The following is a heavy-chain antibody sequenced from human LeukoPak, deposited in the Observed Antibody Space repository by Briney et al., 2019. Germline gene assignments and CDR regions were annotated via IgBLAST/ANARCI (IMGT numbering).Heavy chain of an antibody. D-gene: IGHD4-17*01. V-gene: IGHV3-23*01. CDR1: GFTFSSYA. Sequence: GGSLRLSCAASGFTFSSYAMNWVRQAPGKRLEWVSAISGSGGSTYYAGSVKGRFTISRDNSKNTLYLQMNSLRVEDTAVFYCAKDDYGDYWIDYWGQGTLVTVSS. J-gene: IGHJ4*02. CDR2: ISGSGGST. CDR3: AKDDYGDYWIDY.